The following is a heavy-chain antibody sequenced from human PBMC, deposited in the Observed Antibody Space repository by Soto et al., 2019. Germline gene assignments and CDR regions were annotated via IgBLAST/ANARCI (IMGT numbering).Heavy chain of an antibody. CDR2: MGYNGFT. CDR3: AAEPLGFRYYYGMDV. V-gene: IGHV4-59*12. CDR1: GGPMSNYY. Sequence: SETLSLTCTISGGPMSNYYCSWFRQPPGQGLEWIGYMGYNGFTRYNPSLRSRVTITRDMSTSTAYMELSSLRSEDTAVYYCAAEPLGFRYYYGMDVWGQGTTVTVSS. J-gene: IGHJ6*02. D-gene: IGHD3-10*01.